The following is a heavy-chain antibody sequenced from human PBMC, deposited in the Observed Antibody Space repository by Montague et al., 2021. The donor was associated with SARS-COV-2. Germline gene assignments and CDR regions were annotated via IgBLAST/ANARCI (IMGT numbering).Heavy chain of an antibody. CDR1: GGSISSGGYY. J-gene: IGHJ4*02. Sequence: TLSLTCIVFGGSISSGGYYWSWIRQHPGKGLEWIGYIYYSGSTYYNPSLKSRLSISLDTSKNHFSLRLSSVTAADTAIYYCARSESPSYSSSPFDYWGQGTLVTVSS. V-gene: IGHV4-31*03. CDR2: IYYSGST. CDR3: ARSESPSYSSSPFDY. D-gene: IGHD6-13*01.